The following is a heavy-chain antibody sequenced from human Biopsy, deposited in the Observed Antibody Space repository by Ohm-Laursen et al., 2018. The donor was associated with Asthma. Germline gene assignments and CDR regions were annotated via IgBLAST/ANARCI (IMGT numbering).Heavy chain of an antibody. Sequence: RLSSSASGFTFHNYTMHWVLQAPGQGLEWVTIISYDGRNTYYADSVEGRFTISRDNSKNTLFLQMSSLRPEDTAVYYCARGGLHYYESYGMDVWGKGTTVTVSS. V-gene: IGHV3-30*04. J-gene: IGHJ6*04. CDR3: ARGGLHYYESYGMDV. CDR2: ISYDGRNT. CDR1: GFTFHNYT. D-gene: IGHD2-21*02.